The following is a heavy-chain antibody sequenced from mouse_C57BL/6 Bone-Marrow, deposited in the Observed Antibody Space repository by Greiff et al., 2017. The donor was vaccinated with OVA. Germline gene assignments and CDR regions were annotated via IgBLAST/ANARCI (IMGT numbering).Heavy chain of an antibody. V-gene: IGHV3-8*01. D-gene: IGHD1-1*01. J-gene: IGHJ2*01. Sequence: EVQLKESGPGLVKPSQTLSLTCSVTGYSITSDYWNWIRKFPGNKLEYMGYISNSGSTNYTPSLKSRITITRATSKNQYYLQLNSVTTEDTATYYCTRSLYYGSPYFDYWGQGTTLTVSS. CDR1: GYSITSDY. CDR2: ISNSGST. CDR3: TRSLYYGSPYFDY.